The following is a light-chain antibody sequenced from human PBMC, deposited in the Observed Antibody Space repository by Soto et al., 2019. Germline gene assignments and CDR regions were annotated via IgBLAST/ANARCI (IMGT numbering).Light chain of an antibody. CDR1: QSVSSSY. J-gene: IGKJ5*01. V-gene: IGKV3-20*01. CDR3: QQFSSYPLT. CDR2: GAS. Sequence: EIVWTQSPVTLSLSPGERATLSCRASQSVSSSYLAWYQQKPGQPPRLLIYGASSRATGIPDRFSGGGSGTDFTLTISRLEPEDFAVYYCQQFSSYPLTFGQGTRLEIK.